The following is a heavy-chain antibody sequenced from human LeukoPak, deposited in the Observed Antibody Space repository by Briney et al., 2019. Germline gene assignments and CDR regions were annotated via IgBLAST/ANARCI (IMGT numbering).Heavy chain of an antibody. CDR2: INHSGST. V-gene: IGHV4-39*07. CDR3: ARTRELWFGELLRRRRRWFDP. CDR1: GGSISSSSYY. J-gene: IGHJ5*02. Sequence: PSETLSLTCTVSGGSISSSSYYWGWIRQPPGKGLEWIGEINHSGSTNYNPSLKSRVTISVDTSKNQFSLKLSSVTAADTAVYYCARTRELWFGELLRRRRRWFDPWGQGTLVTASS. D-gene: IGHD3-10*01.